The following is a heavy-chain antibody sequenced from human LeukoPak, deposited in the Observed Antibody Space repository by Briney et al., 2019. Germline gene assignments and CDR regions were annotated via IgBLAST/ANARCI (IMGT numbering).Heavy chain of an antibody. CDR1: GFTFSSYA. V-gene: IGHV3-23*01. D-gene: IGHD1/OR15-1a*01. Sequence: GGSLRLSCAASGFTFSSYAMGWVRQFPGKGLEWVSAISGSGGSTYYADSVKGRFTISRDNSKKTVYLQMQSLRVEDTAVYYCVKSNNLGGDYWGQGTLVTVSS. CDR3: VKSNNLGGDY. CDR2: ISGSGGST. J-gene: IGHJ4*02.